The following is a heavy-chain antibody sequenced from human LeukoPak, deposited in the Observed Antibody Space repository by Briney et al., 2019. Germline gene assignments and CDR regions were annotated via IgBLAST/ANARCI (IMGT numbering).Heavy chain of an antibody. J-gene: IGHJ4*02. CDR2: ISSSSSTI. V-gene: IGHV3-48*04. Sequence: QPGGSLTLSCAASGFPFSSYRMNWVRQAPGKGLEWVSYISSSSSTIYYADSGKGRFTISRDNAKNSLYLQMNSLRAEDTAVYYCRGYDILTGYYRANDYWGQGTLVTVSS. CDR1: GFPFSSYR. D-gene: IGHD3-9*01. CDR3: RGYDILTGYYRANDY.